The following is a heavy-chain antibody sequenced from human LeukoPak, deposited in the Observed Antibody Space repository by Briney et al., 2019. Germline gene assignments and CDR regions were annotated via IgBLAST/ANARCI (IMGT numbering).Heavy chain of an antibody. D-gene: IGHD5-18*01. CDR2: ISNSADTI. Sequence: GGSLRLSCAASGFAFSDHYRSWIRQAPGKGLEWVSYISNSADTIYYADSVKGRFTISRDNAKRSVFLHMSSLRAEDTAVYYCASGYTYGYVQSFDYWGQGTLVTVSS. CDR3: ASGYTYGYVQSFDY. CDR1: GFAFSDHY. V-gene: IGHV3-11*01. J-gene: IGHJ4*02.